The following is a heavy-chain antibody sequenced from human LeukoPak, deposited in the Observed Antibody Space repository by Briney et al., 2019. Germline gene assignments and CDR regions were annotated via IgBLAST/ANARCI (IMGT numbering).Heavy chain of an antibody. Sequence: GGSLRLSCAASGFTFSSYAMSWVRQAPGKGLEWVSAISGSGGSKYYADSVEGRFTISRDNSKNTMYMQMNSLRPEDTAMYYCARGTRLGYCSDASCYGAFDIWGQGTTVTVSS. J-gene: IGHJ3*02. CDR2: ISGSGGSK. CDR3: ARGTRLGYCSDASCYGAFDI. D-gene: IGHD2-15*01. CDR1: GFTFSSYA. V-gene: IGHV3-23*01.